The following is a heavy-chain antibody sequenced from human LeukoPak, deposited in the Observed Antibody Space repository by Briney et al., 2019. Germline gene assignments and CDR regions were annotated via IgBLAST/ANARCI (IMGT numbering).Heavy chain of an antibody. V-gene: IGHV3-23*01. Sequence: PGGSLRLSCAASGFTFSSYSMNWVRQAPGKGLEWVSAISGSGGSTYYADSVKGRFTISRDNSKNTLCLQMNSLRAEDTAVYYCAKGAITMVRGVSGIFDYWGQGTLVTVSS. D-gene: IGHD3-10*01. J-gene: IGHJ4*02. CDR1: GFTFSSYS. CDR3: AKGAITMVRGVSGIFDY. CDR2: ISGSGGST.